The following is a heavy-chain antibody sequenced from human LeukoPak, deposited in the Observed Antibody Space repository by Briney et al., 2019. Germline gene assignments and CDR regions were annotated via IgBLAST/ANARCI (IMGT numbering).Heavy chain of an antibody. Sequence: GGSLRLSCAASGFTFSDHYMDWVRQAPGKGLEWVGRIRNKAKSYTTEYAASVKGRFTISRDDSKNSLYLQMNSLKTEDTAVYYCTRVVAAVGSDYFDCWGQGTQVTVSS. V-gene: IGHV3-72*01. D-gene: IGHD6-13*01. CDR1: GFTFSDHY. CDR3: TRVVAAVGSDYFDC. CDR2: IRNKAKSYTT. J-gene: IGHJ4*02.